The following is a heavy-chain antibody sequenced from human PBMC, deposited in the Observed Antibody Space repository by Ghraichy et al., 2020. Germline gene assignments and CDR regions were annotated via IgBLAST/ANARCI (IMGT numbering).Heavy chain of an antibody. CDR1: GFIFGDYA. CDR2: IRSKAYGGTT. V-gene: IGHV3-49*03. Sequence: GGSLRLSCTASGFIFGDYAMSWFRQAPGKGLEWVSFIRSKAYGGTTEYAASVKGRFTISRDDSKSIAYLQMNSLKTEDTAVYYCTRGLAVAGRPFDYWCEVSLFAVSS. D-gene: IGHD6-19*01. CDR3: TRGLAVAGRPFDY. J-gene: IGHJ4*02.